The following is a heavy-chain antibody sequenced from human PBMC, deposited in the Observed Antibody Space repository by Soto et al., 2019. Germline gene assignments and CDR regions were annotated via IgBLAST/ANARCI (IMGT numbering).Heavy chain of an antibody. CDR1: GYTFTTYA. V-gene: IGHV1-18*01. CDR2: ISAYDGNT. J-gene: IGHJ4*02. D-gene: IGHD6-6*01. Sequence: QVQLVQSGAEVRKPGASVKVSCKTSGYTFTTYAISWVRQAPGQGLEWMGWISAYDGNTNYAQKLQGRVIMTTDTSTSTAYMELRSLRSDDTAVYYCGRVGSSSSPIDYWGPGTLVTVSS. CDR3: GRVGSSSSPIDY.